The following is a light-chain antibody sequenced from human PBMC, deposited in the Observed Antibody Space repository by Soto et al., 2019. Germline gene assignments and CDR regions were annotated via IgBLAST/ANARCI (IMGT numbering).Light chain of an antibody. Sequence: QSVLTQPPSVSGAPGQRVTISCTGSSSNIGAGYDVHWYQQLPGTAPKLLIYGNSNRPSGVPDRFSGSKSGTSASLAITGVQAEDEADYYCQSYDSSMNGLLFGGGTKVTVL. CDR2: GNS. CDR1: SSNIGAGYD. V-gene: IGLV1-40*01. CDR3: QSYDSSMNGLL. J-gene: IGLJ2*01.